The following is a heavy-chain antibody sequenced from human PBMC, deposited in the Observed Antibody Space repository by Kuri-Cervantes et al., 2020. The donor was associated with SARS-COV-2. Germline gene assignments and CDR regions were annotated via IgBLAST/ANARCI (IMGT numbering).Heavy chain of an antibody. CDR3: AKPYGDYFGPNDY. V-gene: IGHV3-66*03. Sequence: GGSLRLSCAASGFTVSSNYMSWVRQAPGKGLEWVSVIYSCGSTYYADSVKGRFTISRDNSKNTLYLQMNSLRAEDTAVYYCAKPYGDYFGPNDYWGQGTLVTVSS. D-gene: IGHD4-17*01. CDR2: IYSCGST. J-gene: IGHJ4*02. CDR1: GFTVSSNY.